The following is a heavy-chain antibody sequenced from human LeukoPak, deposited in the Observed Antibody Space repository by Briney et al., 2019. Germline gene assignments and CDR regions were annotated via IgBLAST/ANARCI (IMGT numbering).Heavy chain of an antibody. CDR1: GGSISSTSYY. D-gene: IGHD4-17*01. CDR3: ARGSDYGDYLDI. V-gene: IGHV4-39*07. CDR2: IYYSGST. Sequence: SETLSLTCTVSGGSISSTSYYWGWIRQPPGKGLEWIGSIYYSGSTYYNPSLKSRVTISVDTSKNQFSLKLSSVTAADTAVYYCARGSDYGDYLDIWGQGTMVTVSS. J-gene: IGHJ3*02.